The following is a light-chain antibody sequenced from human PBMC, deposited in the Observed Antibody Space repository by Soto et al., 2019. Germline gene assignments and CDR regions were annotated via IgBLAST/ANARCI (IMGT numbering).Light chain of an antibody. CDR1: QSISSY. J-gene: IGKJ5*01. V-gene: IGKV1-39*02. CDR3: QKYSSSPIN. Sequence: DIQMTQSPSSLSASVLDRVTLTCLASQSISSYLNWYQQKPGKAPKLLIFAASSLQSGVPSRFSGGGSGTDFSLTISRLDPEDFAVYYCQKYSSSPINCGKGQRRAIK. CDR2: AAS.